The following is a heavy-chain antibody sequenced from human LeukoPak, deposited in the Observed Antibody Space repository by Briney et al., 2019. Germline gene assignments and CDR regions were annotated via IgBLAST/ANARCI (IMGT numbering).Heavy chain of an antibody. CDR1: GFTFSNYA. D-gene: IGHD5-18*01. CDR2: IRGGGAVP. Sequence: GGSLRLSCAASGFTFSNYAMNWVRRAPGKGPEWVSYIRGGGAVPHYADSVKGRFTIPRDNSNNILYLQMSSLRAEDTALYYCAKCEDSYGNDALDIWGQGTMVTVSS. V-gene: IGHV3-23*01. CDR3: AKCEDSYGNDALDI. J-gene: IGHJ3*02.